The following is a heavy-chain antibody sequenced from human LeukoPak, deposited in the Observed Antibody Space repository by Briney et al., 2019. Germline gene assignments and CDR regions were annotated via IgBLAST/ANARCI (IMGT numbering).Heavy chain of an antibody. CDR1: GFTFDDYG. Sequence: GRSLRLSCAASGFTFDDYGMSWVRHAPGKGLEWVSGVNWNGGSTVYADSVKGRFTISRDNAKNSLYLQMNSLRAEDTALYYCAQMGYCSITSCYTGFDYWGQGTLVTVSS. CDR2: VNWNGGST. D-gene: IGHD2-2*02. CDR3: AQMGYCSITSCYTGFDY. J-gene: IGHJ4*02. V-gene: IGHV3-20*04.